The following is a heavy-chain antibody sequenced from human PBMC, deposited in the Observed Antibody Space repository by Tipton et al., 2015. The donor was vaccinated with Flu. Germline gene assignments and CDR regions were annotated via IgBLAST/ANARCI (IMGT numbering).Heavy chain of an antibody. CDR2: VIPVFAAT. V-gene: IGHV1-69*18. D-gene: IGHD4-11*01. CDR3: ATYPSNYAYFAFDL. Sequence: QLVQSGAEVKRPGSSVKVSCRASRDTFSSHGVSWVRQVPGQGFEWMGSVIPVFAATYYTQNFQDRVTITADESTGTVYMELRSLRSEDPGVYFCATYPSNYAYFAFDLWGRGTKVTVS. J-gene: IGHJ3*01. CDR1: RDTFSSHG.